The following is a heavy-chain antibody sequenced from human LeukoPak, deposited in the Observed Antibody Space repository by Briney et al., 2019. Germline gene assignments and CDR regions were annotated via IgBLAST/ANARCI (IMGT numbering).Heavy chain of an antibody. D-gene: IGHD3-10*01. CDR1: GVIVRSNY. V-gene: IGHV3-66*01. Sequence: GGSLRLSCVGSGVIVRSNYMTWVRQAPGKGLEWVSILYHGGSTYYADSVKGRFSISRDTSKNTLCLQMNSLRVEDTAVYYCATRRFGELTYWGQGTLVTVSS. CDR2: LYHGGST. CDR3: ATRRFGELTY. J-gene: IGHJ4*02.